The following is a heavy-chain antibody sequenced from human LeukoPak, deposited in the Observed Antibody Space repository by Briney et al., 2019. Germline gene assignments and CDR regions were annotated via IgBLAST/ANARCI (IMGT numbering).Heavy chain of an antibody. D-gene: IGHD4-17*01. Sequence: SETLSLTCAVYGGSFSGYYWSWIRQPPGKGLEWIGEINHSGSTNYNPSLKSRVTISVDTSKNQFSLKLSSVTAADTAAYYCARLAVPRGYWGQGTLVTVSS. CDR2: INHSGST. J-gene: IGHJ4*02. CDR1: GGSFSGYY. CDR3: ARLAVPRGY. V-gene: IGHV4-34*01.